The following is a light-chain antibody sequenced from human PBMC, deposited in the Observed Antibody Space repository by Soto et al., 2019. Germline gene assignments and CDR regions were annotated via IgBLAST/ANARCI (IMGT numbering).Light chain of an antibody. V-gene: IGLV2-14*03. CDR2: DVF. CDR1: SSDVGAYPY. Sequence: QSALTQPASVSGSPGQSSTISCTGTSSDVGAYPYVAWYQHHPGKAPKLMIYDVFNRPSGVSHRFSASKSGNTASLTISGLQADDEADYYCSSYTSSRSRVFGGGTKLTVL. CDR3: SSYTSSRSRV. J-gene: IGLJ3*02.